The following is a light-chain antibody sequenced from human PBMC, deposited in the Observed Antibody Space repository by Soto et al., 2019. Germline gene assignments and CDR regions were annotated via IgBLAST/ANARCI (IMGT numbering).Light chain of an antibody. CDR2: EDN. Sequence: NFMLTQPHSVSESPGKTVTISCTRSRGSIASNYVQWYQQRPGSSPSTLIYEDNQRPSGVPDRFSGSIDSSSNSASLTISGLKTEDEADYYCHSYDSRNQVFGGGTKLTVL. V-gene: IGLV6-57*01. CDR1: RGSIASNY. CDR3: HSYDSRNQV. J-gene: IGLJ3*02.